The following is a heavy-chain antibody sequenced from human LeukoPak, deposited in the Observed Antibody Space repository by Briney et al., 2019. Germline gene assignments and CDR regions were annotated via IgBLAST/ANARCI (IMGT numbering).Heavy chain of an antibody. Sequence: ASVKVSCKASGYTFTGYGISWVRQAPGQGLEWMGWISAYNGNTNYAQKIQGRVTMTTDTSTSTAYMELRSLRSDDTAVYYCARGRTAIAAAGTPKYNWFDPWGQGTLVTVSS. CDR2: ISAYNGNT. CDR3: ARGRTAIAAAGTPKYNWFDP. J-gene: IGHJ5*02. V-gene: IGHV1-18*01. CDR1: GYTFTGYG. D-gene: IGHD6-13*01.